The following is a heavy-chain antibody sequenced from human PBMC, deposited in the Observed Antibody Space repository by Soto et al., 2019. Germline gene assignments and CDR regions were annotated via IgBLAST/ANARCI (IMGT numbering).Heavy chain of an antibody. V-gene: IGHV3-23*01. Sequence: PGGSLRLSCAASGFTFSTYAMGWVRQAPGKGLEWVSSISSSGGSTYYADSVKGRLTISRDNSKNTLYLQMNSLRAEDTAVYSCAKVPSEGPGNRYYFDFWGQGTLVTVSS. J-gene: IGHJ4*02. CDR3: AKVPSEGPGNRYYFDF. CDR1: GFTFSTYA. CDR2: ISSSGGST.